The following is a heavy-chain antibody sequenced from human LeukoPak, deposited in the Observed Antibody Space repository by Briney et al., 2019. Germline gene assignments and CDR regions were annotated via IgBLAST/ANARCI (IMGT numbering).Heavy chain of an antibody. CDR2: FYYSGST. Sequence: SETLSLTCTVSGGSISSSGYYWGWIRQSPGKGLEWIGTFYYSGSTYYNASLKSRVTISVDTSKNQFSLQVSSMTAADTAVYYCAREDWXYYYXXMDVWGKGTTVTASS. CDR3: AREDWXYYYXXMDV. J-gene: IGHJ6*03. V-gene: IGHV4-39*01. D-gene: IGHD3/OR15-3a*01. CDR1: GGSISSSGYY.